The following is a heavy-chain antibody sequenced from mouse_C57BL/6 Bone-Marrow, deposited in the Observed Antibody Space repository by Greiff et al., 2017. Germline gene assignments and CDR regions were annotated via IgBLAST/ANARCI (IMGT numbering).Heavy chain of an antibody. V-gene: IGHV8-8*01. CDR2: IWWDDDK. Sequence: QVTLKESGPGILQPSQTLSLTCSFSGFSLSTFGMGVGWIRQPPGKGLEWLAHIWWDDDKYYNTALKSRLTISKDPSNNQVFLKIANMYTADTATYYCARIDYDYDGYYSMDYWGQGTSVTVSS. CDR3: ARIDYDYDGYYSMDY. J-gene: IGHJ4*01. D-gene: IGHD2-4*01. CDR1: GFSLSTFGMG.